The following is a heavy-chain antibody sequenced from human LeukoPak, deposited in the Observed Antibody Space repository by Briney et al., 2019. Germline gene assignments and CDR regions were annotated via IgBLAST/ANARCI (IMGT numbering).Heavy chain of an antibody. J-gene: IGHJ4*02. Sequence: PGGSLRLSCAASGFSFSIYAMHWVHQAAGKGLEWVAITTSDESNKHYADSVKGRFTISRDNSKNTLYLQMNSLRAEDTAVYYCARESGALRGYSFGLWGQGTLVTVSS. D-gene: IGHD5-18*01. CDR3: ARESGALRGYSFGL. V-gene: IGHV3-30-3*01. CDR1: GFSFSIYA. CDR2: TTSDESNK.